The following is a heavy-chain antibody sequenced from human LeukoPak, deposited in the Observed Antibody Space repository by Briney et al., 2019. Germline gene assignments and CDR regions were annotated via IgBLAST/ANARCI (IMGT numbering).Heavy chain of an antibody. CDR3: ARTLSGTWFDP. D-gene: IGHD3-10*01. CDR2: IQYSGST. J-gene: IGHJ5*02. V-gene: IGHV4-59*08. CDR1: GVSITTYH. Sequence: NPSETLSLTCTVSGVSITTYHWSWIRQPPGKGLEWIGYIQYSGSTDYNPSLKSRVTISVDTSKNQFSLKLTSVTAADTAVYYCARTLSGTWFDPWGQGTLVTVSS.